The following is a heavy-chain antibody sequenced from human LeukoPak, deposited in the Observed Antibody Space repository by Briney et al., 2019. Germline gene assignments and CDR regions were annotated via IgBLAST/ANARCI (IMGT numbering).Heavy chain of an antibody. Sequence: ASVKVSCKASGYTFTSYVISWVRQAPGQELEWMGWISAYNGNTNYAQKLQGRVTMTTDTSTSTAYMELRSLRSDDTAVYYCARDHVVHYYDSSRYYFDYWGQGTLVTVSS. J-gene: IGHJ4*02. CDR3: ARDHVVHYYDSSRYYFDY. V-gene: IGHV1-18*01. CDR1: GYTFTSYV. CDR2: ISAYNGNT. D-gene: IGHD3-22*01.